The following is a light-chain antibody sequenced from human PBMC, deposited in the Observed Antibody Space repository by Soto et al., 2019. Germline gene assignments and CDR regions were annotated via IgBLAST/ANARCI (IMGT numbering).Light chain of an antibody. CDR3: AAWDDSLNGVV. CDR2: SNN. V-gene: IGLV1-44*01. CDR1: SSKIGGNT. Sequence: QSVLTQPPSAYGTPGQRVTTSCSGSSSKIGGNTVNWYQHLPGTPPKLLIYSNNQPPSGVSDRFSGSKSGTSASLAISGLQSEDEADYYCAAWDDSLNGVVFGGGTKLTVL. J-gene: IGLJ2*01.